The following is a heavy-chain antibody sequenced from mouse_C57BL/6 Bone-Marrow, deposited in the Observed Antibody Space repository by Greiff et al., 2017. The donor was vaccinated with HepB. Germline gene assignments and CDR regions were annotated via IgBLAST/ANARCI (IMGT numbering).Heavy chain of an antibody. V-gene: IGHV1-26*01. CDR1: GYTFTDYY. Sequence: VQLQQSGPELVKPGASVKISCKASGYTFTDYYMNWVKQSHGKSLEWIGDINPNNGGTSYNQKFKGKATLTVDKSSSTAYMELRSLTSEDSAVYYCARRIHTLVDWYFDGWGTGTTVTVSS. J-gene: IGHJ1*03. D-gene: IGHD1-1*01. CDR3: ARRIHTLVDWYFDG. CDR2: INPNNGGT.